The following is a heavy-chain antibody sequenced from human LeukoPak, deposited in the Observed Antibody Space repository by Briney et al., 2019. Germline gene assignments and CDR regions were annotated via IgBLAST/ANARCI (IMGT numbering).Heavy chain of an antibody. V-gene: IGHV3-30*02. J-gene: IGHJ4*02. CDR2: TNYDGSDR. Sequence: GGSLRLSCAASGFTFRNYAMYWVRQAPGKGLEWVAFTNYDGSDRCYADSVKGRFTISRDNPKNTLYLQMNSLRTEDTAVYYCAKDLPDRYSLEYWGQGTMVTVPS. CDR1: GFTFRNYA. CDR3: AKDLPDRYSLEY. D-gene: IGHD2-15*01.